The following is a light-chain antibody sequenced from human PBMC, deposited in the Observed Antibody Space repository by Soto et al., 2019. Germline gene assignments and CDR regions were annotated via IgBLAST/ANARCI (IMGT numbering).Light chain of an antibody. CDR1: QSLVYSDGNTY. J-gene: IGKJ1*01. CDR2: NVS. V-gene: IGKV2-30*01. CDR3: MQHARGPWT. Sequence: LALPVTLGQPSSISCRSSQSLVYSDGNTYLHWFQQMPGQSPMRLIHNVSIRDSGVPYRFSCIGSGTDFTLKISRVEPEDDGVYFCMQHARGPWTFGQGPKVDIK.